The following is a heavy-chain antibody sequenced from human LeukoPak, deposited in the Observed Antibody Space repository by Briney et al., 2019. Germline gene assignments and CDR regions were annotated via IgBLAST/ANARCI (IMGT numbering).Heavy chain of an antibody. CDR1: GFTFSSYS. J-gene: IGHJ4*02. D-gene: IGHD3-3*01. Sequence: GGSLRLSCAASGFTFSSYSMNWVRQAPGKGLEWVSSISSSSSYIYYADSVKGRFTISRDNAKNSLYLQMNSLRAEDTAVYYCAREDDFWSGYPSNFDYWGQGTLVTVSS. V-gene: IGHV3-21*01. CDR3: AREDDFWSGYPSNFDY. CDR2: ISSSSSYI.